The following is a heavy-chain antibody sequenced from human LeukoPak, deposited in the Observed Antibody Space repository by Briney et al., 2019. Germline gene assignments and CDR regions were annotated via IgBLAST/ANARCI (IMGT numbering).Heavy chain of an antibody. V-gene: IGHV3-21*01. CDR1: GFTFSSYS. CDR2: ISSSSSYI. Sequence: GSLRLSCAASGFTFSSYSMNWVRQAPGKGLEWVSSISSSSSYIYYADSVKGRLTISRDNAKNSLYLQMNSLRAEDTAVYYCARDPPGGLWFGELLPDAFDIWGQGTMVTVSS. J-gene: IGHJ3*02. CDR3: ARDPPGGLWFGELLPDAFDI. D-gene: IGHD3-10*01.